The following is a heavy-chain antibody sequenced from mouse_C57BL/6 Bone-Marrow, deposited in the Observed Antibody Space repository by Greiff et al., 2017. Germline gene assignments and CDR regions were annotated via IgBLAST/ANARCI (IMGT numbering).Heavy chain of an antibody. Sequence: EVHLVESGGGLVKPGGSLKLSCAASGFTFSSYAMSWVRQTPEKRLEWVATISDGGSYTYYPDNVKGRFTISRDNAKNNLYLQMSHLKSEDTAMCYCATHYDGSFDYWGQGTTLTVSS. CDR1: GFTFSSYA. V-gene: IGHV5-4*01. CDR3: ATHYDGSFDY. J-gene: IGHJ2*01. D-gene: IGHD1-1*01. CDR2: ISDGGSYT.